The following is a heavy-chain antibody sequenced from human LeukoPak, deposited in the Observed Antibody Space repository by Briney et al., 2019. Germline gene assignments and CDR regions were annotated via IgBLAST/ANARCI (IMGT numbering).Heavy chain of an antibody. D-gene: IGHD3-10*01. CDR1: GFTFTNYG. V-gene: IGHV3-30*03. CDR2: ITYDGYYK. J-gene: IGHJ4*02. CDR3: ARDLSPVVRASPIGY. Sequence: GTSLRLSCAASGFTFTNYGMHWVRQAPGKGLEWVALITYDGYYKYYSDSVKGRFTISSDTSKNTLYLQMNSLRAEDTAVYYCARDLSPVVRASPIGYWGQGTPVTVSS.